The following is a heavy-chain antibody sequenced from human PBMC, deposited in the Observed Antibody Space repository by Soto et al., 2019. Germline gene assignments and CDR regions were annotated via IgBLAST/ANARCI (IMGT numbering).Heavy chain of an antibody. V-gene: IGHV1-18*01. Sequence: QVQLVQSGAEVKPPGASVKVSCRASGYSFRTHGISWVRQAPGQGLEWMVWISTYDDKTNFPQKFQGRITMTTDTSTSTAYMELRSLRSDDTAVYFCARDLGYCNSSGCFRNWFDPWGQGTLVTVSS. CDR3: ARDLGYCNSSGCFRNWFDP. CDR2: ISTYDDKT. CDR1: GYSFRTHG. J-gene: IGHJ5*02. D-gene: IGHD2-15*01.